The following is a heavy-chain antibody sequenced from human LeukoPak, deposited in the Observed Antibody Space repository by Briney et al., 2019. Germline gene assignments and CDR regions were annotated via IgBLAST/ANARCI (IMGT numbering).Heavy chain of an antibody. D-gene: IGHD6-19*01. CDR2: ISAYNGNT. J-gene: IGHJ6*02. CDR3: ARDSLYSSGWYTPYCYYGMDV. Sequence: ASVKVSCKASGYTFTSYGISWVRQAPGQGLEWMGWISAYNGNTNYAQKLQGRVTMTTDTSTSTAYMELRSLRSDDTAVYYCARDSLYSSGWYTPYCYYGMDVWGQGTTVTVSS. V-gene: IGHV1-18*01. CDR1: GYTFTSYG.